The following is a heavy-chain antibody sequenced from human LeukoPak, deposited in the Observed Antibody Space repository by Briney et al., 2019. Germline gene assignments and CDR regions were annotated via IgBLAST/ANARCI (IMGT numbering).Heavy chain of an antibody. CDR3: ARDSLGQQLVEGWFDP. J-gene: IGHJ5*02. CDR1: GYTFTSYG. Sequence: GASVKVSRKASGYTFTSYGISWVRQAPGQGLEWMGWISAYNGNTNYAQKLQGRVTMTTDTSTSTAYMELRSLRSDDTAVYYCARDSLGQQLVEGWFDPWGQGTLVTVSS. CDR2: ISAYNGNT. D-gene: IGHD6-13*01. V-gene: IGHV1-18*01.